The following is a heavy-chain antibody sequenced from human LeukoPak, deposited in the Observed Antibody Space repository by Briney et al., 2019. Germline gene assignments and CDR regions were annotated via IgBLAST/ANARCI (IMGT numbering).Heavy chain of an antibody. CDR1: GGSFSGYY. CDR2: INHSGST. CDR3: ARGCSGGSCSMGSDY. Sequence: SETLSLTCAVYGGSFSGYYWSWIRQPPGKGLEWIGEINHSGSTNYNPSLKSRVTISVDTSKNQFSLKLRSVTAADTAVYYCARGCSGGSCSMGSDYWGQGTLVTVSS. D-gene: IGHD2-15*01. J-gene: IGHJ4*02. V-gene: IGHV4-34*01.